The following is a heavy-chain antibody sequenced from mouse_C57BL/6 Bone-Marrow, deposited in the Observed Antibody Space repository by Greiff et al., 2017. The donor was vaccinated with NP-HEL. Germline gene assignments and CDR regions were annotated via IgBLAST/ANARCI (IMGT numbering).Heavy chain of an antibody. D-gene: IGHD4-1*01. CDR3: ARGGTGTYFDY. CDR2: IDPSDSET. Sequence: QVQLQQPGAELVRPGSSVKLSCKASGYTFTSYWMHWVKQRPIQGLDWIGNIDPSDSETHYNQKFKDKATLTVDKSSSTAYMQLSSLTSEDSAVYYCARGGTGTYFDYWGQGTTLTVSS. J-gene: IGHJ2*01. CDR1: GYTFTSYW. V-gene: IGHV1-52*01.